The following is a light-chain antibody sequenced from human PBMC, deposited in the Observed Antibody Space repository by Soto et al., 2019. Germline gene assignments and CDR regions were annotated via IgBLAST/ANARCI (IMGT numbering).Light chain of an antibody. CDR1: QSVSSS. V-gene: IGKV3-15*01. Sequence: EIVMTQSPATLSVSPGERATLSCRASQSVSSSLAWYQQKPGQAPRLLIYGASTMATGIPARFTGSGSGTEFTLTISSLQSEDLAVYYCQQYHNWLPYTFGLGTKLEIK. J-gene: IGKJ2*01. CDR2: GAS. CDR3: QQYHNWLPYT.